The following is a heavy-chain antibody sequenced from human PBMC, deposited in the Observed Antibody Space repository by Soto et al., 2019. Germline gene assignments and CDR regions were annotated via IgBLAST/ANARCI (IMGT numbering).Heavy chain of an antibody. Sequence: GSLGLSCAASGFTFSSYAIPWVRQAPGKGLGGVAVISYDGSNKYYADSVKGRFTISRDKSKNTLYLQINSLRAEETAVYYCGRAVVIGSGYYSLDYWGQGNLVTVS. CDR3: GRAVVIGSGYYSLDY. CDR1: GFTFSSYA. CDR2: ISYDGSNK. D-gene: IGHD3-22*01. J-gene: IGHJ4*02. V-gene: IGHV3-30-3*01.